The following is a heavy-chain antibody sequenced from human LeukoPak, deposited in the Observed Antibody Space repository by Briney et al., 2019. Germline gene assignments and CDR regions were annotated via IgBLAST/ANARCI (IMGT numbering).Heavy chain of an antibody. Sequence: GGSLRLXCAASGFTFSSYSMNWVRQAPGKELEWVSSISSSSSYIYYADSVKGRFTISRDNAKNSLYLQMNSLRAEDTAVYYCARATMVRGVIMYAFDIWGQGTMVTVSS. CDR1: GFTFSSYS. CDR2: ISSSSSYI. J-gene: IGHJ3*02. D-gene: IGHD3-10*01. V-gene: IGHV3-21*01. CDR3: ARATMVRGVIMYAFDI.